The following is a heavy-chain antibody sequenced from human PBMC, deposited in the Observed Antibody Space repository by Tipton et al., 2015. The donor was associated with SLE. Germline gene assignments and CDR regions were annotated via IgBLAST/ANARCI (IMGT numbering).Heavy chain of an antibody. D-gene: IGHD2-15*01. Sequence: TLSLTCTVSGESFRSFYWSWIRQSPGKGLEWIGEITHTGRTTYKPSLESRVTISVDTSKNQFSLKLTSLTAADTAVYYCARHRRGGRSGVDYGMDVWGQGTTVTVS. J-gene: IGHJ6*01. CDR3: ARHRRGGRSGVDYGMDV. CDR1: GESFRSFY. V-gene: IGHV4-34*01. CDR2: ITHTGRT.